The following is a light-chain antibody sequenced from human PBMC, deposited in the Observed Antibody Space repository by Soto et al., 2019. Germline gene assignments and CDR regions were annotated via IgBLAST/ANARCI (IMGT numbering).Light chain of an antibody. CDR1: QSVSSN. Sequence: EIVMTQSPATLSLSPGERATLSCRARQSVSSNLAWYQQKPGQAPRLLIYGASSRATGIPARFSGSGSGTEFTLTISSLQSEDFAVYYCQQYNSWPETFGPGTKVDIK. CDR3: QQYNSWPET. CDR2: GAS. V-gene: IGKV3-15*01. J-gene: IGKJ3*01.